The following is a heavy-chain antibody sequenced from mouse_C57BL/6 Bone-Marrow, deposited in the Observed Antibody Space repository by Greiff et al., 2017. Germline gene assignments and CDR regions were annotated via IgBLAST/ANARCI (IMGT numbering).Heavy chain of an antibody. CDR1: GFTFSSYA. D-gene: IGHD2-3*01. J-gene: IGHJ2*01. V-gene: IGHV5-4*01. Sequence: VQLKQSGGGLVKPGGSLKLSCAASGFTFSSYAMSWVRQTPEKRLEWVATISDGGSYTYYPDNVKGRFTISRDNAKNNLYLQMSHLKSEDTAMYYCARGGYDYVDYWGQGTTLTVSS. CDR3: ARGGYDYVDY. CDR2: ISDGGSYT.